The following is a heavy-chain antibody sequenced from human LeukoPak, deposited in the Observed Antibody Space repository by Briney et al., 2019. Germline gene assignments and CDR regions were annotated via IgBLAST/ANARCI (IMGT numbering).Heavy chain of an antibody. J-gene: IGHJ4*02. CDR1: GGSISSSSYY. Sequence: SETLSLTCTVSGGSISSSSYYWGWIRQPPGKGLEWIGSIYYNGNTYYSPSLKSRVTISIDTSKNQFSLKLNSVTAADTAVYYCARMDYYDISGYYSHWGQGTLVTVSS. V-gene: IGHV4-39*07. CDR2: IYYNGNT. CDR3: ARMDYYDISGYYSH. D-gene: IGHD3-22*01.